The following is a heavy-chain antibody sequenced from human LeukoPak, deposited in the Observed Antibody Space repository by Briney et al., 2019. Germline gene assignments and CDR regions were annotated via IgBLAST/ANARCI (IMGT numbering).Heavy chain of an antibody. D-gene: IGHD6-19*01. V-gene: IGHV6-1*01. CDR1: GESVSGKNGA. CDR2: TYYRSKWYN. Sequence: SQTLSVTCAISGESVSGKNGAWNWIRQSPSRGLEWLGRTYYRSKWYNDYAVSMNGRITINPDTSKNQFSLQLNSVTPDDTAVYYCARDEGASGWHTFDYWGQGTLVTVSS. CDR3: ARDEGASGWHTFDY. J-gene: IGHJ4*02.